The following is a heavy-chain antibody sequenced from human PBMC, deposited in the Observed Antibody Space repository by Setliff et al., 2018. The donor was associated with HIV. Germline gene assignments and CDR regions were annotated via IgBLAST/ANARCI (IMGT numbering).Heavy chain of an antibody. CDR1: GGTFTRNC. Sequence: SVKVSCKVSGGTFTRNCISWVRQAPGQGLEWMGGILPFFDTANYAQKFQGRVTITADESTSTVHMELSSLTSEDTAIFFCATDDLLGGYWFDRWGQGTPVTVSS. V-gene: IGHV1-69*13. CDR3: ATDDLLGGYWFDR. CDR2: ILPFFDTA. D-gene: IGHD3-16*01. J-gene: IGHJ5*01.